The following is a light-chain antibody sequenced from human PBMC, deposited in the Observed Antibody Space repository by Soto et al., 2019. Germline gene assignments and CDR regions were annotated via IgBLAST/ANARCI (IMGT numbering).Light chain of an antibody. CDR1: SSDVGGYNY. CDR2: DVS. Sequence: QSALTQPASVSGSPGQSIIISCTGTSSDVGGYNYVSWYQQHPGKAPKLMIYDVSNRPSGVSNRFSGSKSGNTASLTISGLQAEDEADYYCSSYTSSSTYVVFGGGTTLTVL. CDR3: SSYTSSSTYVV. V-gene: IGLV2-14*01. J-gene: IGLJ2*01.